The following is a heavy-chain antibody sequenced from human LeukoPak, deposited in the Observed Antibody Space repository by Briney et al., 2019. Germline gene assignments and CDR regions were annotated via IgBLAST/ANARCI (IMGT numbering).Heavy chain of an antibody. CDR1: GFTFSSYA. Sequence: GGSLRLSCAASGFTFSSYAMHWVRQAPGKGLEYASAISSNGGSTYYADSVKGRFTISRDNSKNTLYLQMGSLRAEDMAVYYCARGAGYFQHWGQGTLVTVSS. J-gene: IGHJ1*01. CDR2: ISSNGGST. CDR3: ARGAGYFQH. V-gene: IGHV3-64*02.